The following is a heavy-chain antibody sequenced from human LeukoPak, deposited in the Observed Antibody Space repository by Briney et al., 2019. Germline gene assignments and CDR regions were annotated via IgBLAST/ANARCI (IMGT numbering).Heavy chain of an antibody. J-gene: IGHJ4*02. CDR3: ARASGGFDY. Sequence: GGSLRLSCAASEFTFSSYAMHWVRQAPGKGLEWVAVISYDGSNKYYAGSVKGRFTISRDNSKNTLYLQMNSLRAEDTAVYYCARASGGFDYWGQGTLVTVSS. V-gene: IGHV3-30*04. CDR2: ISYDGSNK. CDR1: EFTFSSYA. D-gene: IGHD3-16*01.